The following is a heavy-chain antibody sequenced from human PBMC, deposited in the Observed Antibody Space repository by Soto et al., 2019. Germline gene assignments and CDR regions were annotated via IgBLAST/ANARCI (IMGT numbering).Heavy chain of an antibody. Sequence: PSETLSLTCTVSGGSISSSSCHWGWIRQPPGKGLEWIASIKYSGTTFYNPSLKSRVTISVDTSKNQFSLKLSSVTAADTAVYYCARRNSPDYYYDTNPGAFDIWGQGPMVTVPS. CDR2: IKYSGTT. CDR1: GGSISSSSCH. J-gene: IGHJ3*02. CDR3: ARRNSPDYYYDTNPGAFDI. V-gene: IGHV4-39*07. D-gene: IGHD3-22*01.